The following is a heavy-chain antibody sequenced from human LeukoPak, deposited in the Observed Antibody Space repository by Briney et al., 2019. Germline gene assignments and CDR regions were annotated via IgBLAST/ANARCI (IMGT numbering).Heavy chain of an antibody. CDR3: ARDWGFGDSEDWFDP. V-gene: IGHV4-38-2*02. D-gene: IGHD3-10*01. Sequence: KPSETLSLTWNVSSYSISRGYYWGWIRQPPGKGLEWIGGVHHAGSTYYNPSLRSRVSISVDKSTIHISLEVTSVTAADTAVYYCARDWGFGDSEDWFDPWGQGTLVTVSS. CDR1: SYSISRGYY. J-gene: IGHJ5*02. CDR2: VHHAGST.